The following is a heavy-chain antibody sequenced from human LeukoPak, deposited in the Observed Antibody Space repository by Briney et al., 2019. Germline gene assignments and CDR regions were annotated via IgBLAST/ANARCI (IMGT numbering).Heavy chain of an antibody. Sequence: ASVKVSCKASGYTFTSYYMHWVRQAPGQGLEWMGIINPSGGSTSYAQKFQGRVTMTRDTSTSTVCMELSSLRSEDTAVYYCARDYAGGLFSRYGMDVWGQGTTVTVSS. V-gene: IGHV1-46*01. D-gene: IGHD2-21*01. CDR3: ARDYAGGLFSRYGMDV. CDR1: GYTFTSYY. CDR2: INPSGGST. J-gene: IGHJ6*02.